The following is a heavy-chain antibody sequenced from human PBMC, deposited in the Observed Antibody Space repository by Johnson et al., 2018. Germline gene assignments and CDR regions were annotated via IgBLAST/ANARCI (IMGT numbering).Heavy chain of an antibody. CDR1: GFIFIIFV. V-gene: IGHV3-30*18. CDR2: ISYDGSNK. J-gene: IGHJ1*01. Sequence: VQLVESGGGVVQPGRSLRLSCAASGFIFIIFVMHWGRQAPGKGLEWVALISYDGSNKQYADSVKGRFTISRDNSKNTLYLQMNSLRVEDTAVYYCAKDNGPTMIRCFQHWGQGTLVTVSS. D-gene: IGHD3-22*01. CDR3: AKDNGPTMIRCFQH.